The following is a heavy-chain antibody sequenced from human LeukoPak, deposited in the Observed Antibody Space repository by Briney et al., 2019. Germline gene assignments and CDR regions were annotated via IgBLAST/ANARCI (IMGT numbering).Heavy chain of an antibody. V-gene: IGHV4-39*07. CDR1: GGSISSSTYY. D-gene: IGHD5-12*01. CDR3: ARVSGYDWESSYDY. CDR2: IYHSGST. Sequence: SETLSLTCTVSGGSISSSTYYWGWIRQPSGKGLEWIGSIYHSGSTYYNPSLKSRVTISVDTSKNQFSLKLSSVTAADTAVYYCARVSGYDWESSYDYWGQGTLVTVSS. J-gene: IGHJ4*02.